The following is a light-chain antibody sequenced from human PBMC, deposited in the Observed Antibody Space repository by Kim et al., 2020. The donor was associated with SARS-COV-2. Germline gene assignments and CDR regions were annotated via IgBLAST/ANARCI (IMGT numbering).Light chain of an antibody. CDR3: CSYAGSYGVV. Sequence: QSVTISCTGTSSDVECYNYVSWYQQHPGKAPRLMIYDVSKRPSGVPDRFSGSKSGNTASLTISGLQAEDEADYYCCSYAGSYGVVFGGGTQLTVL. J-gene: IGLJ2*01. CDR1: SSDVECYNY. CDR2: DVS. V-gene: IGLV2-11*01.